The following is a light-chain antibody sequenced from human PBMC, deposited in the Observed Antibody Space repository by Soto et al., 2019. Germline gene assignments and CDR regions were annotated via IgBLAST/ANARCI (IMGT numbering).Light chain of an antibody. CDR1: SSDIGAYNY. Sequence: QSVLTQPASVSGAPGQSITISCTGSSSDIGAYNYVSCFQQYPGKAPKLIISEVSNRPSGVSNRFSGSKSGSAASLTISGLQTKDEADYFCFSFTTDWTHDFGTETKVTVL. J-gene: IGLJ1*01. CDR3: FSFTTDWTHD. V-gene: IGLV2-14*01. CDR2: EVS.